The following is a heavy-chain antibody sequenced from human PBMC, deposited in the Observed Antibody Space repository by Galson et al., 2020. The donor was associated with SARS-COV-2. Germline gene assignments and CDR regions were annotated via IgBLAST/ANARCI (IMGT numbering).Heavy chain of an antibody. CDR1: GYLFMGYG. CDR2: ISGYNVDT. Sequence: ASVKVSCKASGYLFMGYGISWVRQAPGQGLEWMGWISGYNVDTNYGQKFQGRLTMTTDTGTSTAYMELRSLRYDDTAIYYCARDVKDGMDVWGQGTTVTVSS. CDR3: ARDVKDGMDV. V-gene: IGHV1-18*01. J-gene: IGHJ6*02.